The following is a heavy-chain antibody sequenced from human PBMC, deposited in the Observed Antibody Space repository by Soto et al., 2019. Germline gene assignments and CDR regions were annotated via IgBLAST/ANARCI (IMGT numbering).Heavy chain of an antibody. Sequence: QVQLQESGPGLVKPSETLSLTCTVSGDSISSYYWSWIRQPPGKGLEWIGNIYHSGSTNYSPSLMSRGAISVDTSKNQFSLKLTSVTAADTAVYSCARHYCRGGSCYLDYWGQGTLVTVSS. CDR1: GDSISSYY. CDR3: ARHYCRGGSCYLDY. CDR2: IYHSGST. J-gene: IGHJ4*02. V-gene: IGHV4-59*08. D-gene: IGHD2-15*01.